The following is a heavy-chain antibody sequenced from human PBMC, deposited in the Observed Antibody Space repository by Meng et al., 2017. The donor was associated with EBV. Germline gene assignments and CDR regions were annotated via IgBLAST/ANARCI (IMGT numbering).Heavy chain of an antibody. Sequence: QVQLVQVSAEVNTPGSAVKVSFKTSGGPFRYYAISWVRQAPGQGLEWLGGFLPRLGAPNYAQKFHGRVKITADESTSTHYMDLSSLRSEDTAIYYCASESGRGYTPDYWGQGTLVTVSS. CDR2: FLPRLGAP. D-gene: IGHD3-10*01. CDR1: GGPFRYYA. CDR3: ASESGRGYTPDY. J-gene: IGHJ4*02. V-gene: IGHV1-69*01.